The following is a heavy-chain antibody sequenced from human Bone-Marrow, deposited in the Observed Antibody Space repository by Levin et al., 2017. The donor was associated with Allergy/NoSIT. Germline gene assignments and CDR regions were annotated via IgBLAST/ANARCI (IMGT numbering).Heavy chain of an antibody. V-gene: IGHV3-11*06. CDR3: ARVTFGGEDYFDS. CDR1: GFTFSDYY. D-gene: IGHD3-16*01. Sequence: GGSLRLSCAASGFTFSDYYMSWIRQAPGKGLEWVSYISSSSSYTNYADSVKGRFTISRDNAKNSLYLQMNSLRAEDKAVYYCARVTFGGEDYFDSWAQGPLVTVPS. J-gene: IGHJ4*02. CDR2: ISSSSSYT.